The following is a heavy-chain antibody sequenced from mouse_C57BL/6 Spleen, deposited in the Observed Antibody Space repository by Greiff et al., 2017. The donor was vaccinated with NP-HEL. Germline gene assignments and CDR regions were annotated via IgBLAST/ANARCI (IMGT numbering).Heavy chain of an antibody. Sequence: VQLKQSGAELVKPGASVKLSCTASGFNIKDYYMHWVKQRTEQGLEWIGRIDPEDGETKYAPKFQGKATITADTSSHTAYLQLSSLTSEDTAVDYGARGPNWGYFDYWGQGTTLTVSS. V-gene: IGHV14-2*01. CDR1: GFNIKDYY. J-gene: IGHJ2*01. CDR3: ARGPNWGYFDY. D-gene: IGHD4-1*01. CDR2: IDPEDGET.